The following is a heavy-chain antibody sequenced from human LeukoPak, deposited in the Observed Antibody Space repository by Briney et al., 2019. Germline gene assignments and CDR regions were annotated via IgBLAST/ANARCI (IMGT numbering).Heavy chain of an antibody. V-gene: IGHV4-59*11. CDR1: GGSISRQY. Sequence: SETLSLTCTVSGGSISRQYWSWIRQLPGKGLEWIVHIYYSGSTSYNPSLKGRVNISVDTSKNQFSLKLSSVTAADTAVYYCASSPGGQYYYYYGMDVWGQGTTVTVSS. D-gene: IGHD2-15*01. J-gene: IGHJ6*02. CDR3: ASSPGGQYYYYYGMDV. CDR2: IYYSGST.